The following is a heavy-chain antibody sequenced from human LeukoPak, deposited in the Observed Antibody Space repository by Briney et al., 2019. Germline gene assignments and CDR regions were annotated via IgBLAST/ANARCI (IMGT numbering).Heavy chain of an antibody. CDR3: AKDNGIVDY. CDR1: GGSLSNYY. CDR2: ISGSGGST. Sequence: ETLSLTCTVSGGSLSNYYWSWFRQPPGKGLEWVSAISGSGGSTYYADSVKGRFTISRDNSKNTLYLQMNSLRAEDTAVYYCAKDNGIVDYWGQGTLVTVSS. D-gene: IGHD2-8*01. V-gene: IGHV3-23*01. J-gene: IGHJ4*02.